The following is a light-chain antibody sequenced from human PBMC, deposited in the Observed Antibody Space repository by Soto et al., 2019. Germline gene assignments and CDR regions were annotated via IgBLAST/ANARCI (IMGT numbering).Light chain of an antibody. CDR1: SSDVGGYDF. Sequence: QPASVSGSPGQSITISCTGTSSDVGGYDFVSWYQQHPGKAPKVMIYDVTNRPSGVSNRFSGSKSGNTASLTISGLQAEDEADYYCSSYISSSTFYVFGTGTNLTVL. J-gene: IGLJ1*01. CDR3: SSYISSSTFYV. CDR2: DVT. V-gene: IGLV2-14*03.